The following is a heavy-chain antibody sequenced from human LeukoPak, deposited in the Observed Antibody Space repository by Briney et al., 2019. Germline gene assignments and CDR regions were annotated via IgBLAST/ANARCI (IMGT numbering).Heavy chain of an antibody. Sequence: GRSLRLSCAASGFTFDDYAMHWVRQAPGKGLEWVSGISWNSGSIGYADSVKGRFTISRDNAKNSLYLQMNSLRAEDTALYYCVKDQAGYYYYGMDVWGQGTTVTVSS. V-gene: IGHV3-9*01. J-gene: IGHJ6*02. D-gene: IGHD6-19*01. CDR2: ISWNSGSI. CDR3: VKDQAGYYYYGMDV. CDR1: GFTFDDYA.